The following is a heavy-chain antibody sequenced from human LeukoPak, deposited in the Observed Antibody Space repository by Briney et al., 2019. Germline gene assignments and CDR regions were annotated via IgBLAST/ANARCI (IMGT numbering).Heavy chain of an antibody. D-gene: IGHD1-26*01. CDR1: GGSISSSGYY. CDR2: FYTSGST. V-gene: IGHV4-61*02. Sequence: SETLSLTCTVSGGSISSSGYYWSWIRQAAGKGLEWIGRFYTSGSTNYNPSLMSRVLISVDTSKNQFSLKLSSVTAADTAVYYCARARIVGATITPDFDYWGQGTLVTVSS. CDR3: ARARIVGATITPDFDY. J-gene: IGHJ4*02.